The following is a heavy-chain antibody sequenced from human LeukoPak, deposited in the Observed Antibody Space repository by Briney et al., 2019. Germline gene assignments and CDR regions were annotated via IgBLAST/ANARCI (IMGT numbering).Heavy chain of an antibody. CDR1: SGSFSGYY. D-gene: IGHD6-19*01. J-gene: IGHJ4*02. CDR3: ASCGSGWGNFDY. CDR2: INHSGST. Sequence: SETLSLTCAVYSGSFSGYYWSWIRQPPGKGLEWIGEINHSGSTNYNPSLKSRVTISVDTSKNQFSLKLSSVTAADTALYYCASCGSGWGNFDYWGQGTLVTVSS. V-gene: IGHV4-34*01.